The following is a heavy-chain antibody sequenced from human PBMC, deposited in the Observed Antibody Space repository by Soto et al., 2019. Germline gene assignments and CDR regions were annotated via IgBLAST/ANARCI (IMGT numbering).Heavy chain of an antibody. J-gene: IGHJ5*02. CDR2: IYYSGST. CDR1: GGSISSGGYY. Sequence: QVQLQESGPGLVKPSQTLSLTCTVSGGSISSGGYYWSWIRQHPGKRLEWIGYIYYSGSTYYNPSLKSRVTISVDTSKIQFSLKLSSVTAAATAVYYCARGAHLQTIFGVVKPHNWFDPWGQGTLVTVSS. CDR3: ARGAHLQTIFGVVKPHNWFDP. D-gene: IGHD3-3*01. V-gene: IGHV4-31*03.